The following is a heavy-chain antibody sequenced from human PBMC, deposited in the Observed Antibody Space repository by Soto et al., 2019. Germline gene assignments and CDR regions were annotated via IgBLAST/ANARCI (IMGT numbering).Heavy chain of an antibody. CDR3: AIDSKEYTGYEWRGDHFDY. D-gene: IGHD5-12*01. CDR2: INPKSGST. J-gene: IGHJ4*02. CDR1: GYTFSSYY. V-gene: IGHV1-46*01. Sequence: ASVKVSCKASGYTFSSYYMHWVRQAPGQGLEWMGTINPKSGSTTYAQKFQGRVTVTRDTSTSTVYMQLSSLRSEDTAIYYCAIDSKEYTGYEWRGDHFDYWGQGTQVTVSS.